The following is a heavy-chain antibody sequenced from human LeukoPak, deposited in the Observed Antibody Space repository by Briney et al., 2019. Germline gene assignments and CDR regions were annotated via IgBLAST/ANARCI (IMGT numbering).Heavy chain of an antibody. D-gene: IGHD2-15*01. V-gene: IGHV4-4*07. CDR3: ARDQGEPCNGGSCYYYYYMDV. Sequence: SETLSLTCTVSGGSISSYYWSWIRQPAGKGLEWIGRIYTSGSTNYNPSLKSRVTMSVDTSKNQFSLKLSSVTAADTAVYYCARDQGEPCNGGSCYYYYYMDVWGKGTTVTVSS. J-gene: IGHJ6*03. CDR1: GGSISSYY. CDR2: IYTSGST.